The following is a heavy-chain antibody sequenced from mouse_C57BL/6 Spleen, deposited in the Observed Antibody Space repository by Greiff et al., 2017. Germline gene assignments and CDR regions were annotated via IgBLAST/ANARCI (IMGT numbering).Heavy chain of an antibody. CDR1: GFTFSDYS. CDR3: ARGRDYDYPYYYAMDY. CDR2: ISNGGGSP. V-gene: IGHV5-12*01. J-gene: IGHJ4*01. D-gene: IGHD2-4*01. Sequence: EVQGVESGGGLVQPGGSLKLSCAASGFTFSDYSLYWVRQTPETWLEWVAYISNGGGSPYYPDTVKGRFTISRDNAKNTLYLHMRRLKSEDTAMYYWARGRDYDYPYYYAMDYWGQGTSVTVSS.